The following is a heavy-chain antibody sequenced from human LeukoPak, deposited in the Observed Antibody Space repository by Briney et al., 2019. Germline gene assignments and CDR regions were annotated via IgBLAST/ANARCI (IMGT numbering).Heavy chain of an antibody. Sequence: SVKVSCKASGGTFSSYAISWVRQAPGQGLEWMGGIIPIFGTANYAQKFQGRVTITADESTSTAYMELSSLRSEDTAVYYCARTNSGPSYDFWSGYPDYWGQGTLVTVSS. CDR3: ARTNSGPSYDFWSGYPDY. CDR1: GGTFSSYA. J-gene: IGHJ4*02. D-gene: IGHD3-3*01. V-gene: IGHV1-69*13. CDR2: IIPIFGTA.